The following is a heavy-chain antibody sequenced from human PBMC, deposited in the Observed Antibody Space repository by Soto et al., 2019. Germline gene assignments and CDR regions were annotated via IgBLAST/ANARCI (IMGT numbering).Heavy chain of an antibody. Sequence: PGGSLRLSCAASGFTFSSYGMHWVRQAPGKGLEWVAVIWYDGSNKYYADSVKGRFTISRDNSKNTLYLQMNSLRAEDTAVYYCARPPSGGSFPRSHYYYYGMDVWGQGTPVTVYS. J-gene: IGHJ6*02. CDR3: ARPPSGGSFPRSHYYYYGMDV. V-gene: IGHV3-33*01. CDR1: GFTFSSYG. CDR2: IWYDGSNK. D-gene: IGHD2-15*01.